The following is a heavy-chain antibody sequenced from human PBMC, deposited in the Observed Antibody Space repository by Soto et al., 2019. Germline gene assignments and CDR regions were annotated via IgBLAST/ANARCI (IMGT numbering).Heavy chain of an antibody. CDR3: AKFPKRTGTTSGADY. CDR1: GFTFSSYA. CDR2: ISGSGGST. Sequence: EVQLLESGGGLVQPGGSLRLSCAASGFTFSSYAMSWVRQAPGKGLEWVSAISGSGGSTYYADSVKGRFTISRDNCKNTLYLQMNCLRAEDTAVYYCAKFPKRTGTTSGADYWGQGTLVTVSS. J-gene: IGHJ4*02. D-gene: IGHD1-1*01. V-gene: IGHV3-23*01.